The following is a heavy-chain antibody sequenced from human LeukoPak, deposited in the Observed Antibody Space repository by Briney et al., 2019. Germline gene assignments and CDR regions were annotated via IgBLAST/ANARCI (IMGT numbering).Heavy chain of an antibody. D-gene: IGHD3-22*01. CDR2: IYPNSGET. CDR3: ARDQGDDTVSYFLY. V-gene: IGHV1-2*05. Sequence: PGASMKVSCKASGYTITGYYMHWVRPAPGQGVEWMGRIYPNSGETKSARKFQGRVTMTRDTSVSTAYMEVCRRRSHDTGVYICARDQGDDTVSYFLYWGQRPLVTVSS. J-gene: IGHJ4*02. CDR1: GYTITGYY.